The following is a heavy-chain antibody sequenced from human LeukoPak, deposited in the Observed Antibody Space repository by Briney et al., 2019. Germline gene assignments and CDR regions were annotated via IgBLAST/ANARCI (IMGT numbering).Heavy chain of an antibody. D-gene: IGHD1-26*01. CDR2: IYHSGST. CDR3: ARGSYSMFDY. Sequence: SQTLSLTCAVSGGSLSSGGYSWSWIRQPPGKGLEWIGYIYHSGSTYYNPSLKSRVTISVDRSKNQFSLKLSSVTAADTAVYYCARGSYSMFDYWGQGTLVTVSS. J-gene: IGHJ4*02. CDR1: GGSLSSGGYS. V-gene: IGHV4-30-2*01.